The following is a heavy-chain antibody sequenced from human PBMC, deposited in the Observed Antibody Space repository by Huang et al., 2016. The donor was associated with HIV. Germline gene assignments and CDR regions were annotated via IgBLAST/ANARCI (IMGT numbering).Heavy chain of an antibody. Sequence: EAPLWESGGTLVQPGGSLRLSCGASGFTFSNYAMCWVRQGQGKGLEWVSFIRGSSGTIYYADSVKGRFTISRDNVKKTVYLQMNSLRVEDAAVYYCAKDRGDGYSGYDYDYWGQGTLVTVSS. CDR3: AKDRGDGYSGYDYDY. D-gene: IGHD5-12*01. CDR2: IRGSSGTI. J-gene: IGHJ4*02. V-gene: IGHV3-23*01. CDR1: GFTFSNYA.